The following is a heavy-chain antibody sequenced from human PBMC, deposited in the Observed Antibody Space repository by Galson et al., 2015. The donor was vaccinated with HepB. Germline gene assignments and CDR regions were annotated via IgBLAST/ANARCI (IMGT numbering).Heavy chain of an antibody. CDR1: GYSFTSYW. Sequence: QSGAEVKKPGESLRISCKGSGYSFTSYWISWVRQMPGKGLEWMGRIDPSDSYTNYSPSFQGHVTISADKSISTAYLQWSSLKASDTAMYYCARHVGLRFLEWSDLLDYYGMDVWGQGTTVTVSS. D-gene: IGHD3-3*01. CDR2: IDPSDSYT. V-gene: IGHV5-10-1*01. CDR3: ARHVGLRFLEWSDLLDYYGMDV. J-gene: IGHJ6*02.